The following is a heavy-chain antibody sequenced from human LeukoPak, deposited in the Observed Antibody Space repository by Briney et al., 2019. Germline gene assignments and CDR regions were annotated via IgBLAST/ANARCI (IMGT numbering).Heavy chain of an antibody. V-gene: IGHV3-30*04. D-gene: IGHD3-10*01. Sequence: PAGSLSLTCDASGFTFRSFAMNWIRQAPGKGLESVALISYGGNIEYYADPVKGRITIYRDNSNNTLFLQVGRLRAGHTAVYFCVRGGSILRRVRDCCDPWGQGTLVIVSS. CDR3: VRGGSILRRVRDCCDP. CDR1: GFTFRSFA. CDR2: ISYGGNIE. J-gene: IGHJ5*02.